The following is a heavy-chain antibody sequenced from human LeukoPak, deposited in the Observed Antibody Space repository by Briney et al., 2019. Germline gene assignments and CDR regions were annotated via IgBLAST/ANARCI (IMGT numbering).Heavy chain of an antibody. J-gene: IGHJ4*02. CDR2: VSGSDDNT. D-gene: IGHD4-11*01. Sequence: GGSLRLSCAASGFTFTTYAMSWVRQAPGKGLDWVSAVSGSDDNTYYADSVKGRFTISRDNSKNALYLQMDSLRAEDTAVYYCGKRGSTVTSPFDYWGQGTLVTVSS. V-gene: IGHV3-23*01. CDR3: GKRGSTVTSPFDY. CDR1: GFTFTTYA.